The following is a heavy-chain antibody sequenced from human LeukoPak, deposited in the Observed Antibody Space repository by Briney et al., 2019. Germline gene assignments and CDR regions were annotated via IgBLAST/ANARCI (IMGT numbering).Heavy chain of an antibody. CDR1: GYTFTGYY. Sequence: ASVKVSCKASGYTFTGYYMHWVRQAPGQGLEWMGWINPNRGGTNYAQKFQGRVTMTRDTSISTAYMELSRLRSDDTAVYYCARSAASTIYYYGSSFWFDPWGQGTLVTVSS. CDR2: INPNRGGT. J-gene: IGHJ5*02. CDR3: ARSAASTIYYYGSSFWFDP. D-gene: IGHD3-10*01. V-gene: IGHV1-2*02.